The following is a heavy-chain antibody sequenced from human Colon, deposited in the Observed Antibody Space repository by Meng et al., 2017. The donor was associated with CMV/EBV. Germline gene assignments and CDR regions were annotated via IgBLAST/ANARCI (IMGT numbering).Heavy chain of an antibody. CDR1: GGTFSSYA. CDR3: ASNYDILTGSIAGPWVVDYYYYGMDV. J-gene: IGHJ6*02. D-gene: IGHD3-9*01. CDR2: IIPIFGTA. Sequence: SVKVSCKASGGTFSSYAISWVRQAPGQGLEWMGGIIPIFGTANYAQKFQGRVTITTDESTSTAYMELSSLRSEDTAVYYCASNYDILTGSIAGPWVVDYYYYGMDVWGQGTTVTVSS. V-gene: IGHV1-69*05.